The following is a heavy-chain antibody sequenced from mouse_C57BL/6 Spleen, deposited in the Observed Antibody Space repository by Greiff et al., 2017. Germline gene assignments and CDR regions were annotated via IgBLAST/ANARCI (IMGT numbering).Heavy chain of an antibody. CDR3: ARDDGYYGRVAY. Sequence: EVQLKESGPGLVKPSQSLSLTCSVTGYSITSGYYWNWIRQFPGNKLEWMGYISYDGSNNYNPSFKNRISITRDTSKNQFFLKLNSVTTEDTATYYCARDDGYYGRVAYWGQGTLVTVSA. CDR1: GYSITSGYY. CDR2: ISYDGSN. D-gene: IGHD2-3*01. J-gene: IGHJ3*01. V-gene: IGHV3-6*01.